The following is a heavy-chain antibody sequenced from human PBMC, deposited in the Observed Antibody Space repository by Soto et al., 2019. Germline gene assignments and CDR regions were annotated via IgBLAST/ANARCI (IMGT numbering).Heavy chain of an antibody. CDR3: AHRDSYGYSRDY. V-gene: IGHV2-5*01. J-gene: IGHJ4*02. CDR1: GFSLSTSGVG. D-gene: IGHD5-18*01. Sequence: QITLKESGPTLVRPTQTLTLTCTFSGFSLSTSGVGVGWIRQPPGKALEWLALIYWNDDKRYSPSLKSRLTITKDTSKYQVVLTMTNMDPVDTPTYYCAHRDSYGYSRDYWGQGTLVTVSS. CDR2: IYWNDDK.